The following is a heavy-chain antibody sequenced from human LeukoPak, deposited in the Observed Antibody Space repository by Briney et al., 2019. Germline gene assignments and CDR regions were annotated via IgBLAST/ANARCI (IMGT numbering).Heavy chain of an antibody. CDR2: INRDGSER. CDR1: GFTFGTFW. J-gene: IGHJ4*02. Sequence: GKSLRLSCAASGFTFGTFWMSWVRQSPGKGVEWVADINRDGSERYYVDSVKGRFTISRDNARNSLYLEMNSLRAGDSGVYYCARDLVGASYYWGQGTQVTV. CDR3: ARDLVGASYY. D-gene: IGHD1-26*01. V-gene: IGHV3-7*03.